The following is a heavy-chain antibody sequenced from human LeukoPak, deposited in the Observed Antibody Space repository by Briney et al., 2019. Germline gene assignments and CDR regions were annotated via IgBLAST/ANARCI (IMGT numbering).Heavy chain of an antibody. J-gene: IGHJ4*02. CDR3: ARIFTDSSTYYSEY. V-gene: IGHV4-59*01. Sequence: PSETLSLTCTVSGGSISRSYWSWLRQPPGKGLEWLGYIYSSGSTNYNPSLKSRVTISVDTSKNQFSLKLSSVTAADTAVYYCARIFTDSSTYYSEYWGQGTLVTVSS. CDR2: IYSSGST. CDR1: GGSISRSY. D-gene: IGHD3-22*01.